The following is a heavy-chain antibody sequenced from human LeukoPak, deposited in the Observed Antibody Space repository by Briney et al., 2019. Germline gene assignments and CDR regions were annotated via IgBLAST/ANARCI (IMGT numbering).Heavy chain of an antibody. J-gene: IGHJ3*02. CDR1: GFPFSGYG. Sequence: PGRSLRLSCSASGFPFSGYGMHWVRQAPGKGLEWVAVISFDGSHKYYADSVKGRFTISRDNSKNTLYLQMNSLSAEDTAVYYCARELTTYYYDSSDETFDIWGQGTMVTVSS. V-gene: IGHV3-30*03. CDR3: ARELTTYYYDSSDETFDI. D-gene: IGHD3-22*01. CDR2: ISFDGSHK.